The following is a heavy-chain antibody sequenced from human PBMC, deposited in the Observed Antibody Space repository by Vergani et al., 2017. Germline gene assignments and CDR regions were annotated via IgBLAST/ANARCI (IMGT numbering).Heavy chain of an antibody. CDR3: AKDQPTVTAYYYGMDV. D-gene: IGHD4-17*01. V-gene: IGHV3-23*04. CDR1: GFTFSDHN. Sequence: VQLVESGGGLVKPGGSLRLSCAASGFTFSDHNMSWVRQAPGKGLEWVSAISGSGGSTYYADSVKGRFTISRDNSKNTLYLQMNSLRAEDTAVYYCAKDQPTVTAYYYGMDVWGQGTTVTVSS. CDR2: ISGSGGST. J-gene: IGHJ6*02.